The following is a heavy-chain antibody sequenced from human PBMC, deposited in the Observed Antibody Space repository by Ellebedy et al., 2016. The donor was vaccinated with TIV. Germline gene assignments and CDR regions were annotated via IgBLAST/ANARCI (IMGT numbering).Heavy chain of an antibody. V-gene: IGHV3-74*01. CDR2: INSDGSST. CDR1: GFTFSSYW. D-gene: IGHD2-21*02. J-gene: IGHJ3*02. CDR3: ASLHPGVVTADDAFDI. Sequence: GESLKISCAASGFTFSSYWMHWVRQAPGKGLVWVSRINSDGSSTSYADSVKGRFTISRDNAKNTLYLQMNSLRAEDTAVYYCASLHPGVVTADDAFDIWGQGTMVTVSS.